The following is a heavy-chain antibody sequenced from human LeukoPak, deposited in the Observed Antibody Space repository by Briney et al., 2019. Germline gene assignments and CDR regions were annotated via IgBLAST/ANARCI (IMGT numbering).Heavy chain of an antibody. J-gene: IGHJ4*02. CDR1: GFTVNNNY. V-gene: IGHV3-66*01. CDR3: ARDQGSSSLALDY. CDR2: IYGGGST. D-gene: IGHD6-6*01. Sequence: GGSLRLSCAASGFTVNNNYMSWVRQAPGKGLEWVSLIYGGGSTYYADSVKGRFTISRDNSKNTLYLQMNCLRAEDTAVYYCARDQGSSSLALDYWGQGTLVTVSS.